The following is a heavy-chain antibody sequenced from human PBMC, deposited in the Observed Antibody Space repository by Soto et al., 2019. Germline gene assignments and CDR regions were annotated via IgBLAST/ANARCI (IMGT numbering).Heavy chain of an antibody. D-gene: IGHD3-9*01. J-gene: IGHJ3*02. V-gene: IGHV1-18*01. Sequence: ASVKVSCEPSGYTFTRHGISWVRQAPGQGLEWMGWLSPYNGDTNYAQSLQGRVTLTTDTSTSTAYMELRSLRADDTAVYYCARNLQLRDFAWLSLAYDACDIWGQGTMVTVSS. CDR2: LSPYNGDT. CDR1: GYTFTRHG. CDR3: ARNLQLRDFAWLSLAYDACDI.